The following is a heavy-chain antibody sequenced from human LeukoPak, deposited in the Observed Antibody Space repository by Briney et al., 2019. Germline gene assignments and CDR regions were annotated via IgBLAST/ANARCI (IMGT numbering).Heavy chain of an antibody. D-gene: IGHD2-2*01. CDR1: GYTFTSYA. CDR3: ARETAVPATIYYYYGMDV. Sequence: ASVKVSCKASGYTFTSYAMHWVRQAPEQRLEWMGWINAGNGNTKYSQKFQGRVTITRDTSASTAYMELSSLRSEDTAVYYCARETAVPATIYYYYGMDVWGQGTTVTVSS. J-gene: IGHJ6*02. V-gene: IGHV1-3*01. CDR2: INAGNGNT.